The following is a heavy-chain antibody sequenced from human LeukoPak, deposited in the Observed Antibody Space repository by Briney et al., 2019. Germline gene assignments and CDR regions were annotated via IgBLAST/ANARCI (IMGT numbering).Heavy chain of an antibody. CDR2: IYYSGST. CDR1: GGSISSYY. V-gene: IGHV4-59*01. CDR3: ARETVAGTDY. J-gene: IGHJ4*02. D-gene: IGHD6-19*01. Sequence: PSETLSLTCTDSGGSISSYYWSWIRQPPGKGLEWIGYIYYSGSTNYNPSLKSRVTISVDTSKNQFSLKLSSVTAADTAVYYCARETVAGTDYWGQGTLVTVSS.